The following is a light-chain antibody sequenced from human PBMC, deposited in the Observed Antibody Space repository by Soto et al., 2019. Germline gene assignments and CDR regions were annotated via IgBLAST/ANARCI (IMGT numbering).Light chain of an antibody. V-gene: IGLV2-14*01. J-gene: IGLJ2*01. CDR3: SSYTSITTLGSVV. Sequence: QSALTQPASVSGSPGQSITISCTGTNSDVGGYNYVSWYQHHPGKAPKLLIYEVTNRPSGVSNRFSGSKSGNTASLTISGLQAEDEAVYHYSSYTSITTLGSVVFGGGTKVTVL. CDR2: EVT. CDR1: NSDVGGYNY.